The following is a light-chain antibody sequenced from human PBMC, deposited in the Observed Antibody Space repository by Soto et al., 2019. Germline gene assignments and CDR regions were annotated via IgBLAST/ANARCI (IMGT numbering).Light chain of an antibody. CDR1: SSDVGSYNL. CDR2: EDN. J-gene: IGLJ3*02. Sequence: QSALTQPASVSGSPGQSITISCTGTSSDVGSYNLVSWYQQHPGKAPKLMIYEDNKRPSGVSNRFSGSKSGNTASLTISVLQAEDEAHYYCCSYAPISTVVFGGGTKVTVL. V-gene: IGLV2-23*01. CDR3: CSYAPISTVV.